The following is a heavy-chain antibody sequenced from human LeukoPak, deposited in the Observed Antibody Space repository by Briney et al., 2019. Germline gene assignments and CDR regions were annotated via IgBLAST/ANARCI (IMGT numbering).Heavy chain of an antibody. V-gene: IGHV4-59*05. CDR3: ARQDIVVVPAAIPQAFDI. CDR1: GGSISSYY. Sequence: PSETLSLTCTVSGGSISSYYWSWIRQPPGKGLEWIGSIYYSGSTYYNPSLKSRVTISVDTSKNQFSLKLSSVTAADTAVYYCARQDIVVVPAAIPQAFDIWGQGTMVTVSS. J-gene: IGHJ3*02. CDR2: IYYSGST. D-gene: IGHD2-2*01.